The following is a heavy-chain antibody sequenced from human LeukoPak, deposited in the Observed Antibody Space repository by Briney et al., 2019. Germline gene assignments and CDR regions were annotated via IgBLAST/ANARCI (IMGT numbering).Heavy chain of an antibody. CDR1: GFTFSTYE. J-gene: IGHJ4*02. D-gene: IGHD3-10*01. CDR3: AREGSITY. V-gene: IGHV3-48*03. CDR2: ISSSGSPI. Sequence: GGSLRLSCAASGFTFSTYEMNWVRQAPGKGLEWVSYISSSGSPIYYADSVKGRFTISRDNAKNSLYLQMNSLRAEDTAIYYCAREGSITYWGQGTLVTVSS.